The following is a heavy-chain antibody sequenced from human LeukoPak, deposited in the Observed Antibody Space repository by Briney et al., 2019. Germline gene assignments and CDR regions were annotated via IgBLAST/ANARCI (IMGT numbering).Heavy chain of an antibody. CDR1: VFTFSTHT. Sequence: GGSLRLSCAPTVFTFSTHTMHSVRQAPGTGLEWVAVIEADGRNKLHAESVRGRFTISRHNSRNTLYLQLDSLRSEDTAVYYCVRQSTGLDYWGQGTLVTVSS. CDR3: VRQSTGLDY. J-gene: IGHJ4*02. D-gene: IGHD5/OR15-5a*01. V-gene: IGHV3-30*04. CDR2: IEADGRNK.